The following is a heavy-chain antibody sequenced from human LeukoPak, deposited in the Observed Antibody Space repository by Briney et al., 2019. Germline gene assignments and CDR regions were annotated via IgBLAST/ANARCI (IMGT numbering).Heavy chain of an antibody. CDR3: ARSVRYYYDTSGYYYVDP. CDR2: INHSGST. J-gene: IGHJ5*02. V-gene: IGHV4-34*01. Sequence: SETLSLTCAVYGGSFSGYYWSWIRQPPGKGLEWIGEINHSGSTNYNPSLKSRVTISVDTSKNQFSLKLSSVTAADTAVYYCARSVRYYYDTSGYYYVDPWGQGTLVTVSS. CDR1: GGSFSGYY. D-gene: IGHD3-22*01.